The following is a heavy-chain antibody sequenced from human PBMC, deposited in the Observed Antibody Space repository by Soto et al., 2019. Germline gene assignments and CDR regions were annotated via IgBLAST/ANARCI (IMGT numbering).Heavy chain of an antibody. CDR3: ARHGYCSGGSCYPDYYFDY. Sequence: SETLSLTCTVSGGSISSYYWSWIRQPPGKGLEWIGYIYYSGSTNYNPSLKSRVTISVDTSKNQFSLRLSSVTAADTAVYYCARHGYCSGGSCYPDYYFDYWGQGTLVTVSS. D-gene: IGHD2-15*01. CDR2: IYYSGST. J-gene: IGHJ4*02. V-gene: IGHV4-59*08. CDR1: GGSISSYY.